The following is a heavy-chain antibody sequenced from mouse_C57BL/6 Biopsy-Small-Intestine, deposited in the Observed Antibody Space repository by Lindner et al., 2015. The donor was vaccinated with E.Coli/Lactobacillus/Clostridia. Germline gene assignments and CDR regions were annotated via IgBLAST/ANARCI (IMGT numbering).Heavy chain of an antibody. J-gene: IGHJ4*01. CDR1: GISITTGNYR. V-gene: IGHV3-5*01. Sequence: VQLQESGPGLVKPSQTVFLTCTVTGISITTGNYRWSWIRQFPGNKLEWIGYIYYSGTITYNPSLTSRTTITRDTPKNQLFLEMNSLTAEDTATYYCARVLGLDYAMDYWGQGTSVTVSS. CDR2: IYYSGTI. CDR3: ARVLGLDYAMDY. D-gene: IGHD4-1*01.